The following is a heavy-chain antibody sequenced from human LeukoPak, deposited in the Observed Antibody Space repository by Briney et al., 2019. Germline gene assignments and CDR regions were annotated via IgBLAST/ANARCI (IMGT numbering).Heavy chain of an antibody. CDR3: ARGIAVAGNESGY. V-gene: IGHV3-21*01. Sequence: GGSLRLSCAASGFTFSSYSMNWVRQAPGKGLEWVSSISSSSSYIYYADSVKGRFTISRDNAKNSLYLQMNSLRAEDTAVYYCARGIAVAGNESGYWGQGTLVTVSS. CDR1: GFTFSSYS. D-gene: IGHD6-19*01. CDR2: ISSSSSYI. J-gene: IGHJ4*02.